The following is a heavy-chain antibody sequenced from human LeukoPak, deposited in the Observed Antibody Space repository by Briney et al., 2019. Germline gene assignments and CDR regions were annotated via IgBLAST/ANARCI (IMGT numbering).Heavy chain of an antibody. CDR3: ARDLYTAAAGRFDP. J-gene: IGHJ5*02. CDR2: SNAGNGNT. D-gene: IGHD6-13*01. V-gene: IGHV1-3*02. CDR1: GYTFTSYA. Sequence: ASVKVSCKASGYTFTSYAMHWVRQAPGQRLEWMGWSNAGNGNTKYSQEFQGRVTITRDTSASTAYMELSSLRSDDTAVYYCARDLYTAAAGRFDPWGQGTLVTVSS.